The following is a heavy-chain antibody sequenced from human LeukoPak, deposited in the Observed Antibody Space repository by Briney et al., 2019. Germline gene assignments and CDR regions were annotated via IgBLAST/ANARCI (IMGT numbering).Heavy chain of an antibody. J-gene: IGHJ4*02. Sequence: SETLSLTCTVSGDYISTFSWTWIRQPPGKGLEWIGYLYNNVTTNYNPSLESRVTISAATSKNQFSLKLTSVTAADTAVYYCARGAWALDSWGQGTLVTVSS. V-gene: IGHV4-59*01. CDR3: ARGAWALDS. D-gene: IGHD1-26*01. CDR1: GDYISTFS. CDR2: LYNNVTT.